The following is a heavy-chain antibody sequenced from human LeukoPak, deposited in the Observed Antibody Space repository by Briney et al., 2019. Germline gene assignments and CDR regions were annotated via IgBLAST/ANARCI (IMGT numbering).Heavy chain of an antibody. CDR1: GNTFTGSY. Sequence: GASVKVSCKASGNTFTGSYSHWVRQAPGQGLEWMGWINPNSGDPSYAQKFRGRVTMTRDTSSSTAYMELTRLTSDDTAIYYCAREPYYHDPSGSGYYSYLDVWGRGTTVTISS. CDR3: AREPYYHDPSGSGYYSYLDV. D-gene: IGHD3-22*01. V-gene: IGHV1-2*02. CDR2: INPNSGDP. J-gene: IGHJ6*03.